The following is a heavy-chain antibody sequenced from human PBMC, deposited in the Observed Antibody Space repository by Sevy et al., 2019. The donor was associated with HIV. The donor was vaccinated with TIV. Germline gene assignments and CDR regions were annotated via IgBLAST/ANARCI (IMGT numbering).Heavy chain of an antibody. J-gene: IGHJ3*02. D-gene: IGHD3-3*01. CDR2: IIPIFGTA. CDR3: ARNIRNYDVWSGYYSRGPFRRMHAFDI. Sequence: ASVKVSCKASGGTFSSYAISWVRQAPGQGLEWMGGIIPIFGTANYAQKFQGRVTITADESTGTAYMELSSLRSEDTAVYYCARNIRNYDVWSGYYSRGPFRRMHAFDIWGQGTMVTVSS. V-gene: IGHV1-69*13. CDR1: GGTFSSYA.